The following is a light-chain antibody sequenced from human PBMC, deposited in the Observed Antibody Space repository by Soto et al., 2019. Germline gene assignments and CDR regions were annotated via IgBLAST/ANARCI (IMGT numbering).Light chain of an antibody. CDR2: GNS. CDR1: SSNIGAGYD. CDR3: QSYDSSLSHWV. Sequence: QSVLTQPPSVSGAPGQRVTISCTGSSSNIGAGYDVHWYQQLPGTAPKLLIYGNSNRPSGVPDRFSGSKSGTSASLAITGLQAEHADDDYCQSYDSSLSHWVFGGGTTLPVL. J-gene: IGLJ3*02. V-gene: IGLV1-40*01.